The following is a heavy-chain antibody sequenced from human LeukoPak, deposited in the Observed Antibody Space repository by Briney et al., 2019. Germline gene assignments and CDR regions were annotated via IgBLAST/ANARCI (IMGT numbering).Heavy chain of an antibody. CDR2: IYYSGST. D-gene: IGHD6-13*01. CDR3: ARGLPYIAVASSGAFDI. CDR1: GGSISSYY. J-gene: IGHJ3*02. Sequence: SETLSLTCTVSGGSISSYYWSWIRQPPGKGLEWIGYIYYSGSTNYNPSLKSRVTISVDTSKNQFSLKLSSVTAADTAVYYCARGLPYIAVASSGAFDIWGQGTMVTVSS. V-gene: IGHV4-59*01.